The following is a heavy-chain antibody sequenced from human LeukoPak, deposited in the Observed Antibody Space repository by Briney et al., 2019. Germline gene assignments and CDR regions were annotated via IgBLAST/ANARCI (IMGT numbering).Heavy chain of an antibody. CDR2: ISSSSSYI. V-gene: IGHV3-21*01. CDR1: GFTFSSYS. J-gene: IGHJ6*02. Sequence: GGSLRLSCAASGFTFSSYSMNWVRQAPGKGLEWVSSISSSSSYIYYADSVKGRFTISRDNAKNSLYLQMNSLRAEDTAVYYCARHSSSWSYYYYGMDVWGQGTTVTVSS. CDR3: ARHSSSWSYYYYGMDV. D-gene: IGHD6-13*01.